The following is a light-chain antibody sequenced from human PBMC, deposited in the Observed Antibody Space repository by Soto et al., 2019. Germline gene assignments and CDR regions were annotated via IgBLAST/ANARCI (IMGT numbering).Light chain of an antibody. CDR1: QRVDRY. Sequence: DIQMTHSPSTLYASVGDRVSITCRASQRVDRYLAWYQQKPGKAPQLLIYDASRLESGVPSRFSSSVSGTEFTLTISSLQPGDFTPFYCQQSKDDTWPFGQGTKVEV. CDR2: DAS. CDR3: QQSKDDTWP. V-gene: IGKV1-5*01. J-gene: IGKJ1*01.